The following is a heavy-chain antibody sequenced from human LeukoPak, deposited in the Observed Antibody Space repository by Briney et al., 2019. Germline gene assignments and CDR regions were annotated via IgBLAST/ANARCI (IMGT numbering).Heavy chain of an antibody. CDR2: LHYSGST. J-gene: IGHJ4*02. CDR3: ARDSNSGYDFDY. D-gene: IGHD5-12*01. Sequence: GSLRLSCAASGFTFSRYTMNWVRQAPGKGLEWIGGYLHYSGSTNYNPSLKSRVTISVDTSKNQFSLKLSSVTAADTAVYYCARDSNSGYDFDYWGQGTLVTVSS. V-gene: IGHV4-59*01. CDR1: GFTFSRYT.